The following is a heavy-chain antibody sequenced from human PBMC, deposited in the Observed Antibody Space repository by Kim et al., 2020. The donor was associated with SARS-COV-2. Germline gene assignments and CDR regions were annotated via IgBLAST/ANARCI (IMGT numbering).Heavy chain of an antibody. Sequence: QKFQGGVTITADESTSTAYMELSSLRSEDTAVYYCARSMVVVVAASFDPWGQGTLVTVSS. D-gene: IGHD2-15*01. V-gene: IGHV1-69*01. J-gene: IGHJ5*02. CDR3: ARSMVVVVAASFDP.